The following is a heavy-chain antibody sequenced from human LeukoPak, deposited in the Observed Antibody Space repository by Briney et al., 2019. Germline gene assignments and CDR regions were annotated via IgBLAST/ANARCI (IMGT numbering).Heavy chain of an antibody. D-gene: IGHD3-22*01. CDR3: AKGATYYDSSGFTFSDY. J-gene: IGHJ4*02. CDR1: GFTFSSYG. Sequence: GGSLRLSCAASGFTFSSYGMHWVRQAPGKGLEWVAVISYDGSNKYYADSVKGRFTISRDNSKNTLYLQMNSLRSEDTAVYYCAKGATYYDSSGFTFSDYWGQGTLVTVSS. CDR2: ISYDGSNK. V-gene: IGHV3-30*18.